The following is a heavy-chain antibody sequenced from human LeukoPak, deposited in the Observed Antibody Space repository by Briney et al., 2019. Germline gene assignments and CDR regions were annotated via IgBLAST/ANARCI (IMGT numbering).Heavy chain of an antibody. CDR2: ISWNSGSI. CDR1: GFTFDDYA. CDR3: AKDKEQWLVPGDFDY. V-gene: IGHV3-9*01. Sequence: PGGSLRLSCAASGFTFDDYAMHWVRQAPGKGLEWVSGISWNSGSIGYADSVKGRFTISRDNAKNSLYLQMNSLRAEDTALYYCAKDKEQWLVPGDFDYWGQGTLVTVSS. D-gene: IGHD6-19*01. J-gene: IGHJ4*02.